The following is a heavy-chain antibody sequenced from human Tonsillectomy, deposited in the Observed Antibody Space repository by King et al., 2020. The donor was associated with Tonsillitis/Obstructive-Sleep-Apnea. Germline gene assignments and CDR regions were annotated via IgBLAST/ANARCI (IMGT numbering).Heavy chain of an antibody. D-gene: IGHD2-2*01. J-gene: IGHJ4*02. CDR2: INNSGTT. Sequence: VQLQQWGAGLLRPSETLSLTCAVYGGSFSGYYWTWIRQPPGKGLEWIVEINNSGTTNYNPPLQSRVTISIDTSKNQFSLKLSSVTAADTAVYYCARENIVVVPAVMGGGFDHWGQGTLVTVSS. CDR1: GGSFSGYY. CDR3: ARENIVVVPAVMGGGFDH. V-gene: IGHV4-34*01.